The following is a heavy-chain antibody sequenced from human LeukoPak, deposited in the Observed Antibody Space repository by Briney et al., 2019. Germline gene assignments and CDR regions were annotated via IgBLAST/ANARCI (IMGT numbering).Heavy chain of an antibody. CDR1: GFTVSSNY. CDR2: IYSGGST. Sequence: PGGSLRLSCVASGFTVSSNYTSWVRQAPGKGLEWVSGIYSGGSTYYADSVKGRFTISRDNSKNTLYLQMNSLRAEDMAVYYCAREASSSFDYWGQGTLVTVSS. D-gene: IGHD6-13*01. J-gene: IGHJ4*02. V-gene: IGHV3-53*01. CDR3: AREASSSFDY.